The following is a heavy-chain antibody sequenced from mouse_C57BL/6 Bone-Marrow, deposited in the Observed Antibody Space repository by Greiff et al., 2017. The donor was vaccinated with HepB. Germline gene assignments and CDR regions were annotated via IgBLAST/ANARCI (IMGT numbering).Heavy chain of an antibody. V-gene: IGHV1-85*01. CDR3: ARDTFYGSSYFWYFDV. D-gene: IGHD1-1*01. Sequence: QVQLKESGPELVKPGASVKLSCKASGYTFTSYDINWVKQRPGPGLEWIGWIYPRDGSTKYNEKFKGKATLTVDTSSSTAYMELHSLTSEDSAVYFCARDTFYGSSYFWYFDVWGTGTTVTVSS. CDR2: IYPRDGST. J-gene: IGHJ1*03. CDR1: GYTFTSYD.